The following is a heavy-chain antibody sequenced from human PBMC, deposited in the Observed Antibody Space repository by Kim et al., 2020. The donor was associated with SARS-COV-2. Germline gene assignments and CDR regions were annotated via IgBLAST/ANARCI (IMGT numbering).Heavy chain of an antibody. D-gene: IGHD2-15*01. CDR2: INPSGGST. V-gene: IGHV1-46*01. J-gene: IGHJ4*02. CDR3: ARACCSGGSSYYFDY. CDR1: GYTFTSYY. Sequence: ASVKVSCKASGYTFTSYYMHWVRQAPGQGLEWMGIINPSGGSTSYAQKFQGRVTMTRDTSTSTVYMELSSLRSEDTAVYYCARACCSGGSSYYFDYWGQGTLVTVSS.